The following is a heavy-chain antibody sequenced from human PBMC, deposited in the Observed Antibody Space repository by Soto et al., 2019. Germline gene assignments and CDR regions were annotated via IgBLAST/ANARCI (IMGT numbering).Heavy chain of an antibody. CDR2: IYSSGTS. CDR1: GGSITTNF. CDR3: ARVPRGGWPYYVAY. V-gene: IGHV4-59*01. J-gene: IGHJ4*02. D-gene: IGHD6-19*01. Sequence: QVQLQESGPGLVKPSETLSLTCTVSGGSITTNFWSWIRQPPGKGLVWIGYIYSSGTSNHNPAHQSRAATPVDTSKTQFTRKLNSGTAADTADYYCARVPRGGWPYYVAYWGQGALVTVSS.